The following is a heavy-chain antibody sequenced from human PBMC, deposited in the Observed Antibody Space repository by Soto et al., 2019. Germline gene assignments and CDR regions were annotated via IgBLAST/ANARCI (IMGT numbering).Heavy chain of an antibody. Sequence: SETLSLTCTVSGGSISSNYWTWIRQPPGKGLEWIGYVYNSGSTNYNPSLKSRVTFSEDTSKSQFSMKVNSMTAADTDVYYCTRSRREAVAGYTPDNWGQGILVTVSS. J-gene: IGHJ4*02. D-gene: IGHD6-13*01. V-gene: IGHV4-59*01. CDR2: VYNSGST. CDR3: TRSRREAVAGYTPDN. CDR1: GGSISSNY.